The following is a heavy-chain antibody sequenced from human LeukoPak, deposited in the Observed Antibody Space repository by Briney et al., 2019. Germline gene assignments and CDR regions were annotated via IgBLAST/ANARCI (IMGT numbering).Heavy chain of an antibody. Sequence: PSETLSLTCAVYGVSFSGYYWSWIRQPPGKGLEWIGEINHSGSTNYNPSLKSRVTISVDTSKNQFSLKLSSVTAADTAVYYCARVSWEQQLADWGQGTLVTVSS. V-gene: IGHV4-34*01. CDR1: GVSFSGYY. CDR3: ARVSWEQQLAD. CDR2: INHSGST. J-gene: IGHJ4*02. D-gene: IGHD6-13*01.